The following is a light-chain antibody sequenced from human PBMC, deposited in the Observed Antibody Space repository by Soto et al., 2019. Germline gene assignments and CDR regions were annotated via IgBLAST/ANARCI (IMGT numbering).Light chain of an antibody. CDR1: ISDIGAYDY. CDR3: SSYTSRDTRI. J-gene: IGLJ2*01. CDR2: EVS. V-gene: IGLV2-14*01. Sequence: QSALTQPASVSGSPGQSTTISCTGTISDIGAYDYVSWYQQHPDKAPKLIIYEVSNRPSGISNHFSGSKSGNTASLTISGLQAEDEADYYCSSYTSRDTRIFGGGTKLTVL.